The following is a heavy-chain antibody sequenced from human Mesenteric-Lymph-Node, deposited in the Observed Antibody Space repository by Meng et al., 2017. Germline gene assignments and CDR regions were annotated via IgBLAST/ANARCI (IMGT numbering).Heavy chain of an antibody. Sequence: ASVKVSCKASGYTFTSYGISWVRQAPGQGLEWMGWISAYNGNTNYAQKLQGRVTMTTDTSTSTAYMELSSLRSEDTAVYYCARNMPYYDSSGYPRPYDYWGQGTLVTVSS. J-gene: IGHJ4*02. CDR2: ISAYNGNT. D-gene: IGHD3-22*01. CDR3: ARNMPYYDSSGYPRPYDY. V-gene: IGHV1-18*01. CDR1: GYTFTSYG.